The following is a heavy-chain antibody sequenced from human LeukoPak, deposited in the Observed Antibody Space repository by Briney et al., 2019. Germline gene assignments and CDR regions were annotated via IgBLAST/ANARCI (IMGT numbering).Heavy chain of an antibody. CDR1: EYTFTGYY. Sequence: ASVKVSCKSSEYTFTGYYMHWVRQAPGQGLEWMGLINPTGGSTGYAQKFQGRVTITRNTSISTAYMELSSLRSEDTAVYYCARASGSGSVSRPYYFDYWGQGTLVTVSS. CDR2: INPTGGST. J-gene: IGHJ4*02. CDR3: ARASGSGSVSRPYYFDY. D-gene: IGHD3-10*01. V-gene: IGHV1-46*01.